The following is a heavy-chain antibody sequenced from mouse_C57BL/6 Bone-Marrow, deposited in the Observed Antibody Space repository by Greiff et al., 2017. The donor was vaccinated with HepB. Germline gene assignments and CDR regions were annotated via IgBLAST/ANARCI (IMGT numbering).Heavy chain of an antibody. CDR1: GYTFTSYT. CDR3: ARGYGKRSLDY. J-gene: IGHJ2*01. Sequence: QVQLQQSGAELARPGASVKMSCKASGYTFTSYTMHWVKQRPGQGLEWIGYFNPSSGYTKYNQKFKDKATLTADKSSSTAYMQLSSLTSEDSAVYYCARGYGKRSLDYWGQGTTLTVSS. V-gene: IGHV1-4*01. D-gene: IGHD1-1*01. CDR2: FNPSSGYT.